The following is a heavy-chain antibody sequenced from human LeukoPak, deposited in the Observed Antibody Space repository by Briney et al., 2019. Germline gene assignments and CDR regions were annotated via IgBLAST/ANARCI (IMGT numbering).Heavy chain of an antibody. Sequence: GESLKISCQVSGYSSPNYWIGWVRQMPGEGLEWMGIIYLGDSDTVYSPSFEGQVTISADKSISTAYLQWSSLKASDTAMYYCASSLRFLEWLSHEGAFDIWGQGTMVTVSS. V-gene: IGHV5-51*01. CDR1: GYSSPNYW. D-gene: IGHD3-3*01. CDR2: IYLGDSDT. CDR3: ASSLRFLEWLSHEGAFDI. J-gene: IGHJ3*02.